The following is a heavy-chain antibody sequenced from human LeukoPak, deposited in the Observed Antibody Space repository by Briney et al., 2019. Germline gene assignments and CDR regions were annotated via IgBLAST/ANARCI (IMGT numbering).Heavy chain of an antibody. J-gene: IGHJ4*02. CDR3: ARAMRSGYDY. CDR2: ISHSSNTI. D-gene: IGHD5-12*01. CDR1: GFTFISYG. V-gene: IGHV3-48*02. Sequence: PGGSLRLSCAASGFTFISYGMNWVRQAPGKGLEWISYISHSSNTIHYADSVKGRFTISRDNAKNSLYLQMNSLRDEDTAVHHCARAMRSGYDYWGQGTLVTVSS.